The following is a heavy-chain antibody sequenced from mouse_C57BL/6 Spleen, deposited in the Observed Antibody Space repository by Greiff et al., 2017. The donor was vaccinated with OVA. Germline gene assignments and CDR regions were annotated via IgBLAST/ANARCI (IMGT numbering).Heavy chain of an antibody. CDR1: GYTFTDYE. V-gene: IGHV1-15*01. Sequence: QVQLQQSGAELVRPGASVTLSCKASGYTFTDYEMHWVKQTPVHGLEWIGAIDPETGGTAYNQKFKGKAILTADKSSSTAYMELRSLTSEDSAVYYWTGGLYYYGSSHFAYWGQGTLVTVSA. J-gene: IGHJ3*01. CDR3: TGGLYYYGSSHFAY. CDR2: IDPETGGT. D-gene: IGHD1-1*01.